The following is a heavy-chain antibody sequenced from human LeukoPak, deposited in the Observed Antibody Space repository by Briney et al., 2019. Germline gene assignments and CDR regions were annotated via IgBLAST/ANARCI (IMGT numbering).Heavy chain of an antibody. Sequence: PSETLSLTCTVSGGSISSYYWSWIRQPPGKGLEWIGYIYYSGSTNYNPSLKSRVTISVDTSKNQFSLKLSSVTAADTAVYYCASGPPYYYYYYMDVWGKGTTVTVSS. J-gene: IGHJ6*03. V-gene: IGHV4-59*01. CDR3: ASGPPYYYYYYMDV. CDR1: GGSISSYY. D-gene: IGHD1-14*01. CDR2: IYYSGST.